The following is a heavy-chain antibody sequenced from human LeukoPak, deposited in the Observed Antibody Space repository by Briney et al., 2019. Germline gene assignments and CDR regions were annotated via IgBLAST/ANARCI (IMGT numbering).Heavy chain of an antibody. J-gene: IGHJ4*02. Sequence: ASVKVSCKASGYTFTSYYMHWVRQAAGQGLEWMGFMTPNSGNTGYAQKLQGRVTMTRNNSISTAYMELSSLRSEDTAVYYCARFRYDYGDGPDYWGQGTLVTVSS. D-gene: IGHD4/OR15-4a*01. V-gene: IGHV1-8*02. CDR2: MTPNSGNT. CDR3: ARFRYDYGDGPDY. CDR1: GYTFTSYY.